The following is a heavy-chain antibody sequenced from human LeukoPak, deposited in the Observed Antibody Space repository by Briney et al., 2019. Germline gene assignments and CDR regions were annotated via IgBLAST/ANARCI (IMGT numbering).Heavy chain of an antibody. CDR3: ARAPSEIGGYYPEYFRH. J-gene: IGHJ1*01. CDR2: IKSDGST. D-gene: IGHD3-22*01. CDR1: GFTFSTYW. Sequence: GGSLRLSCAASGFTFSTYWMHWVRQAPGKRLVWVSRIKSDGSTNYADSVKGLFTISRDNANNTLSLQMNSLRPEDTGVYYCARAPSEIGGYYPEYFRHWGQGTLVTVSS. V-gene: IGHV3-74*01.